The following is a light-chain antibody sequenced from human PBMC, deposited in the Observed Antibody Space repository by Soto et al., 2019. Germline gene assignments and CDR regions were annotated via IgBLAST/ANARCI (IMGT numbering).Light chain of an antibody. Sequence: TQSPATLSVSPWERATLSCRASQSVSSNLAWYQQKPGQAPRLLIYGASTRATGIPARFSGSGSGTEFTLTISSLQSEDFAVYYCQQYNNWPPLTFGGGTKVDIK. V-gene: IGKV3-15*01. CDR2: GAS. CDR3: QQYNNWPPLT. J-gene: IGKJ4*01. CDR1: QSVSSN.